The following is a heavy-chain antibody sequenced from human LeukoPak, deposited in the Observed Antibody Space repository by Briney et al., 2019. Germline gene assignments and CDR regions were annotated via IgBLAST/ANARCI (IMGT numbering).Heavy chain of an antibody. CDR2: IYNGRST. CDR3: ARDRGEGIVGTFDY. J-gene: IGHJ4*02. Sequence: SETLSLTCTVSGGSISSDYWRWLRQPPGKGLEWIGDIYNGRSTNYTPSVKSRVTISVDTPKNQFSLKLNSVTAADTAVYYCARDRGEGIVGTFDYWGQGTLVTVSS. D-gene: IGHD1-26*01. V-gene: IGHV4-4*08. CDR1: GGSISSDY.